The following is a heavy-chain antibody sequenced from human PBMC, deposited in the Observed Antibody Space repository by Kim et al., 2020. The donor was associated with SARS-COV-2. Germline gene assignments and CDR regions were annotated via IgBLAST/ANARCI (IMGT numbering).Heavy chain of an antibody. J-gene: IGHJ4*02. CDR2: IRSKAYGGTT. V-gene: IGHV3-49*04. CDR1: GFTFGDYA. Sequence: GGSLRLSCTASGFTFGDYAMSWVRQAPGKGLEWVGFIRSKAYGGTTEYAASVKGRFTISRDDSKSIAYLQMNSLKTEDTAVYYCTRDRGWDNWNYVSFDYWGQGTLVTVSS. D-gene: IGHD1-7*01. CDR3: TRDRGWDNWNYVSFDY.